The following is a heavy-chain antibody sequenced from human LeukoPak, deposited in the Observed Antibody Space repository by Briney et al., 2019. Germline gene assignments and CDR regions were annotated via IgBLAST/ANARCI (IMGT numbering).Heavy chain of an antibody. J-gene: IGHJ4*02. CDR3: ATEGPYSSSSPFDY. CDR2: TYYRSKWYN. D-gene: IGHD6-6*01. V-gene: IGHV6-1*01. Sequence: SETLSLTCTVSGGSISSYYWSWIRQSPSRGLEWLGRTYYRSKWYNDYAVSVKSRITINPDTSKNQFSLQLNSVTPEDTAVYYCATEGPYSSSSPFDYWGQGTLVTVSS. CDR1: GGSISSYY.